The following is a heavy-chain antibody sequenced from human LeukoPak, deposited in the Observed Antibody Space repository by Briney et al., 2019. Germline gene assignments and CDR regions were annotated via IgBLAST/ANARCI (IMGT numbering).Heavy chain of an antibody. CDR3: ARGSDYGDY. V-gene: IGHV4-59*01. CDR1: GGSISSSY. J-gene: IGHJ4*02. Sequence: PSETLSLTCTVSGGSISSSYWSWIRQPPGKGLELIAYMYYSGSTNYNPSLKSRVTISINTSKNQFSLRLSSVTAADTAVYYCARGSDYGDYWGQGTLVTVSS. CDR2: MYYSGST. D-gene: IGHD3-3*01.